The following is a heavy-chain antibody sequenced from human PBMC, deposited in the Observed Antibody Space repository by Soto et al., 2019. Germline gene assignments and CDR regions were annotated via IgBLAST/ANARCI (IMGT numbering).Heavy chain of an antibody. CDR2: IYYSGST. CDR1: GGSISSSSYY. CDR3: ARPLSPYYDSSGYYFAWFDP. J-gene: IGHJ5*02. Sequence: QLQLQESGPGLVKPSETLSLTCTVSGGSISSSSYYWGWIRQPPGKGLEWIGSIYYSGSTYYNPSLKSRVTISVDTSKNQFSLKLSSVTAADTAVYYCARPLSPYYDSSGYYFAWFDPWGQGTLVTVSS. D-gene: IGHD3-22*01. V-gene: IGHV4-39*01.